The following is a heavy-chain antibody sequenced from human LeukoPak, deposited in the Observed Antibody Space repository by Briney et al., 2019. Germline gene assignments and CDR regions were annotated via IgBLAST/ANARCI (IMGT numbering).Heavy chain of an antibody. J-gene: IGHJ4*02. CDR2: VSYDGPNK. CDR3: AKGMAAYGSGSLFDY. D-gene: IGHD3-10*01. Sequence: PGRSLRLSCAASGFTFSRYGMHWVRQAPGKGLEWVAVVSYDGPNKYYADSVKGRFTISRDNSKSTLYMQMNSLRAEDTAVYYCAKGMAAYGSGSLFDYWGQGTLVTVSS. V-gene: IGHV3-30*18. CDR1: GFTFSRYG.